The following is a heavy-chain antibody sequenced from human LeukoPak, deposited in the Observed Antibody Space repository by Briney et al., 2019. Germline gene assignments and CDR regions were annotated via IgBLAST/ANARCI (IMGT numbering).Heavy chain of an antibody. Sequence: QSGGSLRLSCAASRFTFDGYVMHWVRQAPGKGLEWVSSISWNSGNTDYAASVKGRFTISRDNAKKSLHLQMNSLRAEDTALYYCAKSGTYSSSSGYIDSRGQGTLVTVSS. CDR2: ISWNSGNT. J-gene: IGHJ4*02. CDR1: RFTFDGYV. D-gene: IGHD6-6*01. V-gene: IGHV3-9*01. CDR3: AKSGTYSSSSGYIDS.